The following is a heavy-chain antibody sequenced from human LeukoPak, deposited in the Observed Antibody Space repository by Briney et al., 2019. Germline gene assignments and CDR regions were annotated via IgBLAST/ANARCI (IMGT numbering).Heavy chain of an antibody. CDR2: MNPNSGNT. CDR3: ARVYYYDSSGSHAFDI. Sequence: GASVKVSCKASGYTFTSYDINWVRQATGQGLEWMGWMNPNSGNTGYAQKFQGRVTITRNTSISTAYMELSSLRSEDTAVYYCARVYYYDSSGSHAFDIWGQGTMVTVSS. J-gene: IGHJ3*02. V-gene: IGHV1-8*03. CDR1: GYTFTSYD. D-gene: IGHD3-22*01.